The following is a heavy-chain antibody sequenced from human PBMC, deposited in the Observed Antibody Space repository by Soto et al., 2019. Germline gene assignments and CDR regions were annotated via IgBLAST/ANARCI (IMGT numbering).Heavy chain of an antibody. J-gene: IGHJ5*02. CDR3: ARDRNYYYYDSSGYYLEFDP. Sequence: SVKACCKASGGTFSSNAISSARQAPGQGLEWMGGIIPIFGTANYAQKFQGRVTITADESTSTAYMELSSLRSEDTAVYYCARDRNYYYYDSSGYYLEFDPWGQGTLVTVSS. CDR2: IIPIFGTA. D-gene: IGHD3-22*01. CDR1: GGTFSSNA. V-gene: IGHV1-69*13.